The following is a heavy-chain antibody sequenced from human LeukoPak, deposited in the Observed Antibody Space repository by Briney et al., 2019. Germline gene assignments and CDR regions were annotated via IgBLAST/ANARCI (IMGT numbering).Heavy chain of an antibody. D-gene: IGHD3-10*01. V-gene: IGHV4-4*07. CDR2: VYTSGST. CDR1: GGSISGYY. J-gene: IGHJ4*02. CDR3: ARSGSYPYYFDY. Sequence: SETLSLTCSVSGGSISGYYWTWIRQPAGKGLEWIGRVYTSGSTHYNPSLKTRLTMSVDTSKNQFSLNLTSVTAADTAVYYCARSGSYPYYFDYWGQGTLVTVSS.